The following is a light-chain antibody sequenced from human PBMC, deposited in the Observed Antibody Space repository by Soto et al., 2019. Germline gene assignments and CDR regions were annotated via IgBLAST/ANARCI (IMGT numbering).Light chain of an antibody. CDR1: SSDVGGYNY. J-gene: IGLJ1*01. CDR3: SSYKSSSTLYV. Sequence: QSVLTQPASVSGSPGQSITISCTGTSSDVGGYNYVSWYQQHPGKAPKLMIYEVSNRPSGVSDRFSGSKSGNTASLTISGLQAEDEDDYSCSSYKSSSTLYVLGTGTKVTVL. CDR2: EVS. V-gene: IGLV2-14*01.